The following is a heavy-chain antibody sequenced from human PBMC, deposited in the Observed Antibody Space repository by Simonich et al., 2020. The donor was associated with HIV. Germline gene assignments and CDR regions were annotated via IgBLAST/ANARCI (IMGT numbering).Heavy chain of an antibody. CDR3: ARGHQQLVGRVHFDY. CDR1: GGTFSSYG. Sequence: QVHLMQSGAEVKKPGSSVKVSCKASGGTFSSYGINWVRQAPGKGLEWMGGINPIIDITTSAQKIQGRGTITADKSTSTAYMELSSLRSDDTAVYYCARGHQQLVGRVHFDYWGQGIRVTVSS. J-gene: IGHJ4*02. CDR2: INPIIDIT. D-gene: IGHD6-13*01. V-gene: IGHV1-69*10.